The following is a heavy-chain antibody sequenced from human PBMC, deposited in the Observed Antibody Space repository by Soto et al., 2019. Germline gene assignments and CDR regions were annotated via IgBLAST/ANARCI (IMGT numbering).Heavy chain of an antibody. J-gene: IGHJ6*02. CDR1: GFTFSDHY. Sequence: VQLVESGGGLVQPGGSLRLSCAASGFTFSDHYMDWVRQAPGKGLEWVGRTRNKANSYTLEYAAYVKDRFTIPRDDSMNSLNLQMNSLEADYTAVYYCTREVSSCWYNYYYGMDVWGQGPTVTVSS. D-gene: IGHD6-13*01. CDR2: TRNKANSYTL. CDR3: TREVSSCWYNYYYGMDV. V-gene: IGHV3-72*01.